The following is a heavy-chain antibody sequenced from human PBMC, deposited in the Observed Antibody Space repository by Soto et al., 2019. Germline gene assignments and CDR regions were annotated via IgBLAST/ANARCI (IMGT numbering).Heavy chain of an antibody. J-gene: IGHJ6*01. CDR1: GFTFNSCD. D-gene: IGHD2-2*02. CDR2: IAIADNR. CDR3: ARGAIAPGYGLDV. Sequence: GVSLRRSCAASGFTFNSCDSHCAHHRIGQGLEWVSNIAIADNRYYLGSVKGRFNISRDDAENSLSLQMNSLPAGGTAVYYCARGAIAPGYGLDVWGQGTTVSVSS. V-gene: IGHV3-13*04.